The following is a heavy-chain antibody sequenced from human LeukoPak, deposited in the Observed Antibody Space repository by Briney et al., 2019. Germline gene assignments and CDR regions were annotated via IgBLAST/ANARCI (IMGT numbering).Heavy chain of an antibody. D-gene: IGHD4-17*01. CDR1: GFTFSSYG. V-gene: IGHV3-33*01. CDR3: ARDGRRSTVLDAFDI. J-gene: IGHJ3*02. CDR2: IWYDGSNK. Sequence: GGSLRLSCAASGFTFSSYGMHWVRQAPGKGLEWVAVIWYDGSNKYYADSVKGRFTISRDNSKNTLYLQINSLRAEDTAVYYCARDGRRSTVLDAFDIWGQGTMVTVSS.